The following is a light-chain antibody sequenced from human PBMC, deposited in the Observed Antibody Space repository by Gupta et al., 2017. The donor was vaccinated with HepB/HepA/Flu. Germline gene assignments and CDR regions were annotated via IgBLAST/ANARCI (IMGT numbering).Light chain of an antibody. CDR3: QQGYSTPYT. V-gene: IGKV1-39*01. Sequence: DMQMTQSPSSLSASVGDRVTITCRASQSISSYLNWYQQKPGKAPKLLIYAASSLQSGVPSRFSGSGSGTDFTLTISSLQPEDFATYYCQQGYSTPYTFGQGTKVEIK. J-gene: IGKJ2*01. CDR2: AAS. CDR1: QSISSY.